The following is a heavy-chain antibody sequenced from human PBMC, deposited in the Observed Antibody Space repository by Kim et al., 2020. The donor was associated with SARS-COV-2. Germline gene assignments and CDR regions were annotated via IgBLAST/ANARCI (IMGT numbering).Heavy chain of an antibody. CDR1: GGTFSSYT. CDR2: IIPILGIA. Sequence: SVKVSCKASGGTFSSYTISWVRQAPGQGLEWMGRIIPILGIANYAQKFQGRVTITADKSTSTAYMELSSLRSEDTAVYYCARDMGSGYRPFQHWGQGTLVTVSS. J-gene: IGHJ1*01. CDR3: ARDMGSGYRPFQH. V-gene: IGHV1-69*04. D-gene: IGHD3-22*01.